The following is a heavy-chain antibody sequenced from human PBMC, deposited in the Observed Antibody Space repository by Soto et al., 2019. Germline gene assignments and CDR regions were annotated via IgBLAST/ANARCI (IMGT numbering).Heavy chain of an antibody. D-gene: IGHD4-17*01. V-gene: IGHV4-59*01. J-gene: IGHJ4*02. CDR2: IYYSGST. CDR3: ASLSMTTYPTLSY. CDR1: GGSISSYY. Sequence: PSGTLSLTCNVSGGSISSYYWSWIRQPPGKALEWIGYIYYSGSTNYNPSLKSRVTISVDTSKNQFSLKLSSVTAADTAVYYCASLSMTTYPTLSYWGQGTLVTVSS.